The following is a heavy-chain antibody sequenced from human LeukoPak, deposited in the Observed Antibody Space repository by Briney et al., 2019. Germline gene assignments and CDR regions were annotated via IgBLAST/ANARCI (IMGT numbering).Heavy chain of an antibody. D-gene: IGHD1-26*01. Sequence: PSETLSLTCTVSGGSISSYSWGWIRQPPGKGPEWIGYIYYSGTINYNPSLKSRVTISVDTSKNQFSLKLSSVTAADTAVYYCAGKANSGSYENWFDPWGQGTLVTVSS. CDR1: GGSISSYS. CDR2: IYYSGTI. J-gene: IGHJ5*02. V-gene: IGHV4-59*12. CDR3: AGKANSGSYENWFDP.